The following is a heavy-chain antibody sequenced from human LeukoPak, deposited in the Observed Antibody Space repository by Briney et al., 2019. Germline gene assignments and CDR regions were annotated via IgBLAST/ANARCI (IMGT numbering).Heavy chain of an antibody. V-gene: IGHV4-39*07. CDR1: GGSISSSSYY. J-gene: IGHJ4*02. Sequence: SGTLSLTCAVSGGSISSSSYYWGWIRQPPGKGLEWIGEINHSGSANYNPSLKSRVTISIDTSKNQFSLKLSSVTAADTAVYYCARSDYGSGNYYWSLDYWGQGTLVTVSS. D-gene: IGHD3-10*01. CDR3: ARSDYGSGNYYWSLDY. CDR2: INHSGSA.